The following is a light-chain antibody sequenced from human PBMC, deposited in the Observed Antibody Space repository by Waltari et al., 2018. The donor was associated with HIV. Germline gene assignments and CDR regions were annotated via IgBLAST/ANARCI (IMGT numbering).Light chain of an antibody. V-gene: IGLV2-23*02. Sequence: QSALTQPASVSGSPGQSITISCTGTSSDVGGYNLVSWYHQHPGNAPKLMIYEVSKRPSGVSNRFSGSKSGNTASLTISGLQAEDEAYYYCCSYAGSSTLVFGGGTKLTVL. J-gene: IGLJ2*01. CDR2: EVS. CDR1: SSDVGGYNL. CDR3: CSYAGSSTLV.